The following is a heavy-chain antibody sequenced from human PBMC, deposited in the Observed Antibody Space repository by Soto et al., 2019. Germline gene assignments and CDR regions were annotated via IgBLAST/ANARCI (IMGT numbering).Heavy chain of an antibody. CDR2: IYPGDSDT. Sequence: PGESLKISSNGSGYSFTSDWIGWVRQMPGKGLEWMGIIYPGDSDTRYSPSFQGQVTISADKSISTAYLQWSSLKASDTAMYYCARSQWDLDAFDIWGQGTMVSVSS. J-gene: IGHJ3*02. CDR3: ARSQWDLDAFDI. V-gene: IGHV5-51*01. D-gene: IGHD1-26*01. CDR1: GYSFTSDW.